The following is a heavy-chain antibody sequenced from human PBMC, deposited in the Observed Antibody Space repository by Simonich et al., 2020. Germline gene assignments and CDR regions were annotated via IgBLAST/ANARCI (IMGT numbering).Heavy chain of an antibody. J-gene: IGHJ4*02. V-gene: IGHV3-7*01. CDR3: ARFRGRYFDWLFDY. CDR1: GFTFSRYW. D-gene: IGHD3-9*01. Sequence: EVQLVESGGGLVQPGGSLSLSCAASGFTFSRYWRRWVRKGPGKGRDGVANKKQYGSEKYYVDSGKGRFTISRDNAKNALYLQMNSLRAEDTAVYYCARFRGRYFDWLFDYWGQGTLVTVSS. CDR2: KKQYGSEK.